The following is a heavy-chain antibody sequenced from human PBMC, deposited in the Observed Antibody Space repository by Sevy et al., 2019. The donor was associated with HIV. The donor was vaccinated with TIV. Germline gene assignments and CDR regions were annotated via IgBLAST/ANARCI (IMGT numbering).Heavy chain of an antibody. J-gene: IGHJ4*02. Sequence: SETLSLTCAVYGGSFSGFYWSWIRQPPGKGLEWIGEINHIGSTNYNPSLKSRVTISVDTSKNQFFLRLNSVTAADTAMYYCARCEWGYVYWGQGTLVTVSS. V-gene: IGHV4-34*01. D-gene: IGHD2-15*01. CDR3: ARCEWGYVY. CDR1: GGSFSGFY. CDR2: INHIGST.